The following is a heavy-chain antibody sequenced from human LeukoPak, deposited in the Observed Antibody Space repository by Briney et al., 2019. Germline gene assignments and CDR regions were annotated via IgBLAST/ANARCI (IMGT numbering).Heavy chain of an antibody. D-gene: IGHD6-13*01. CDR2: IYTSGST. Sequence: SGTLSLTCTVSGGSISSGSFYWSWIRQPPGEGLEWIGRIYTSGSTNYNPSLKSRVTISVDTSKNQFSLKLSSVTAADTAVYYCARGDSSSWSFWGQGTLVTVSS. CDR3: ARGDSSSWSF. V-gene: IGHV4-61*02. CDR1: GGSISSGSFY. J-gene: IGHJ4*02.